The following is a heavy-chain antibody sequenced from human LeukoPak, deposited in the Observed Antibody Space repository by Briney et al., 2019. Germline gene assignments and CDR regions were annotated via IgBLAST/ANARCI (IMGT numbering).Heavy chain of an antibody. J-gene: IGHJ4*02. D-gene: IGHD2-8*01. V-gene: IGHV1-2*02. CDR1: GYTFTAYY. CDR2: INPNSGVT. CDR3: APTWLGQMYYFDY. Sequence: ASVKVSCKTSGYTFTAYYMHWLRQAPGRGLEYMGWINPNSGVTSYAQNFQARVTMTRDTSISTAYMELSRLRPDDTAMYYCAPTWLGQMYYFDYWGQGTLVTVSS.